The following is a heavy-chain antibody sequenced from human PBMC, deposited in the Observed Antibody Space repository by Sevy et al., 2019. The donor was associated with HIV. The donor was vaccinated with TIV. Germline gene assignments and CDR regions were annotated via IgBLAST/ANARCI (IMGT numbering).Heavy chain of an antibody. D-gene: IGHD1-1*01. CDR3: ARTEPGLEAYGMDV. CDR2: MNPNSGNT. J-gene: IGHJ6*02. CDR1: GYTFTSYD. Sequence: ASVKVSCKASGYTFTSYDINWVRQATAQGLEWMGWMNPNSGNTGYAQKFQGRVTMTRKTSKRTAYMELSSLRSEDTAVYYCARTEPGLEAYGMDVWGQGTTVTVSS. V-gene: IGHV1-8*01.